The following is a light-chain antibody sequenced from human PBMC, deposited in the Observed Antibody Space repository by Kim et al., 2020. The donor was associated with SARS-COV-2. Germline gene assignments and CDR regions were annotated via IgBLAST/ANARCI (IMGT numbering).Light chain of an antibody. CDR1: TGGVTSVHY. J-gene: IGLJ2*01. Sequence: QAVVTQEPSLTVSPGRTVTLTCASSTGGVTSVHYPYWIQRKPGQVPRTLIYDTANRHSWTPARFSGSLLGGKAALTLSDAQPEDEADYYCLLFYSGVQIFGGGTQLTVL. CDR2: DTA. CDR3: LLFYSGVQI. V-gene: IGLV7-46*01.